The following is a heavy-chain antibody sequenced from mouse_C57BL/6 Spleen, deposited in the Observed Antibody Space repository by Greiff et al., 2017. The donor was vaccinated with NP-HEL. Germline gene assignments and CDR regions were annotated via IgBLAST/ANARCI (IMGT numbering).Heavy chain of an antibody. Sequence: QVQLQQSGAELVKPGASVKISCKASGYAFSSYWMNWVKQRPGKGLEWIGQIYPGDGDTNYNGKFKGKATLTADKSSSTAYMQLSSLTSEDSAVYFCARVVLTGTNAMDYWGQGTSVTVSS. CDR2: IYPGDGDT. D-gene: IGHD4-1*01. CDR3: ARVVLTGTNAMDY. J-gene: IGHJ4*01. V-gene: IGHV1-80*01. CDR1: GYAFSSYW.